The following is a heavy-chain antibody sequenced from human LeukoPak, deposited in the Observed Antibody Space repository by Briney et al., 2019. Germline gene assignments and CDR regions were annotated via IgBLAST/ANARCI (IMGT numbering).Heavy chain of an antibody. CDR2: INPNSGGT. J-gene: IGHJ5*02. V-gene: IGHV1-2*02. CDR3: ASRYCSGGSCQTGFDP. Sequence: ASVKVSCKASGYTFTGYYIHWVRQAPGQGLEWMGWINPNSGGTNYAQKFQGRVTMTRDMSISTAYMELSRLRSDDTAVYYCASRYCSGGSCQTGFDPWGQGTLVTVSS. CDR1: GYTFTGYY. D-gene: IGHD2-15*01.